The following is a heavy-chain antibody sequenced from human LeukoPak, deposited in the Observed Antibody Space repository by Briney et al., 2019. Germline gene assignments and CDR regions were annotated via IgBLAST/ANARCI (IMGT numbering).Heavy chain of an antibody. Sequence: SVKVSCKASGGTFTSYDMSWVRQAPGQGLEWMGRIIPIIGIANYAQKFQGRVTITRDKSTSTAYMNLTSLRSDDTALYYCARYLASHCGGDCYSHKPFFFDPSGQGTLVTVSS. D-gene: IGHD2-21*02. V-gene: IGHV1-69*04. CDR1: GGTFTSYD. CDR3: ARYLASHCGGDCYSHKPFFFDP. CDR2: IIPIIGIA. J-gene: IGHJ5*02.